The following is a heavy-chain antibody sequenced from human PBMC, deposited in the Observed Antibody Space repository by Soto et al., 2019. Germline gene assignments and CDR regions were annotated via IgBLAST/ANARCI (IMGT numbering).Heavy chain of an antibody. V-gene: IGHV3-33*01. J-gene: IGHJ4*02. Sequence: QVQLVESGGGVVQPGRSLRLSCAASGFTFSRYGMHWVRQAPGKGLEWVAVIWYDGSNKYYADSVKGRFPISRDNSKNTLYLQMNSLRAEDTAVYYCARGIVAARGGWTDYWGQGTLVTVSS. D-gene: IGHD6-6*01. CDR1: GFTFSRYG. CDR3: ARGIVAARGGWTDY. CDR2: IWYDGSNK.